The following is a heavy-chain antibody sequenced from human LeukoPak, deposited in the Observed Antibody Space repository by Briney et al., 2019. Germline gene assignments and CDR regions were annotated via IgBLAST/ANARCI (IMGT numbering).Heavy chain of an antibody. J-gene: IGHJ6*03. V-gene: IGHV1-8*03. Sequence: ASVKVSCTASGYTFTSYDINWVRQATGQGLEWMGWMNPNSGNTGYAQKFQGRVTITRNTSISTAYMELSSLRSEDTAVYYCARGLAYYYYMDVWGKGTTVTVSS. CDR3: ARGLAYYYYMDV. CDR1: GYTFTSYD. CDR2: MNPNSGNT.